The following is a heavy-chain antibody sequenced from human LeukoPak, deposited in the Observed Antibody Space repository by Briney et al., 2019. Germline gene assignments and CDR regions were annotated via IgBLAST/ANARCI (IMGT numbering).Heavy chain of an antibody. CDR1: GGPINFY. D-gene: IGHD3-3*01. V-gene: IGHV4-59*01. CDR3: ARDVRRGLRFNNIYPYFGMDV. CDR2: VYQNGSA. J-gene: IGHJ6*04. Sequence: PSETLSLTCSVSGGPINFYWSWSRRAPGKGRGWIGCVYQNGSASYKSSLQRRVTMSVDTSKRQVSLMLNSVTAADTAVYYCARDVRRGLRFNNIYPYFGMDVWGKGTTVIVSA.